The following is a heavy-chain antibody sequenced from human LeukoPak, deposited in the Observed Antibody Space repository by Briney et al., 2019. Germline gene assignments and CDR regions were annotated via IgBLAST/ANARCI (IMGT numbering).Heavy chain of an antibody. CDR1: GGSISSYY. J-gene: IGHJ5*02. CDR2: IYYSGST. CDR3: ARAGSTSRLDP. Sequence: SETLSLTCTVSGGSISSYYWSWIRQPPGKGLEWIGYIYYSGSTSYNPSLKSRVTISVDTSKNQFSLKLSSVTAADTAVYYCARAGSTSRLDPWGQGTLVTVSS. D-gene: IGHD2-2*01. V-gene: IGHV4-59*01.